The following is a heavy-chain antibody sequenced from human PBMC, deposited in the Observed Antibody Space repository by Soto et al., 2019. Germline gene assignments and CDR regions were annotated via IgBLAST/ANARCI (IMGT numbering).Heavy chain of an antibody. V-gene: IGHV4-59*01. J-gene: IGHJ6*02. CDR3: ARDHRFHYYYYGMDV. D-gene: IGHD3-10*01. CDR1: GGSISSYY. CDR2: IYYSGST. Sequence: SETLSLTCTVSGGSISSYYWSWIRQPPGKGLEWIGYIYYSGSTNYNPSLKSRVTISVDTSKNQFSLKLSSVTAADTAVYYCARDHRFHYYYYGMDVWGQGTTVTVSS.